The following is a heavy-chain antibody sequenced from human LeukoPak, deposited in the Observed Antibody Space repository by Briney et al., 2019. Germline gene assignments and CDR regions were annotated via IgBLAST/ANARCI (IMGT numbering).Heavy chain of an antibody. Sequence: GGSLRLSCAASGFTFTNYWMHWVRQAPGKGLVWVSYINSDGSATKYADSVKGRFTVSRDDSKNTLYLQMNSLRAEDTAVYYCAKDGGLWVSAHWGDSWGRGTLVTVSS. CDR2: INSDGSAT. CDR3: AKDGGLWVSAHWGDS. D-gene: IGHD7-27*01. CDR1: GFTFTNYW. V-gene: IGHV3-74*03. J-gene: IGHJ4*02.